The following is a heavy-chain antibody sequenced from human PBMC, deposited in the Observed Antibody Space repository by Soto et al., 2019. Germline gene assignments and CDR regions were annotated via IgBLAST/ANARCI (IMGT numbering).Heavy chain of an antibody. CDR1: GYTFTRYG. J-gene: IGHJ4*02. Sequence: QGQLLQSGAEVTKPGASVKVSCKASGYTFTRYGISWVRQAPGQGLEWMGWSSAYNGNTNYAQKLQGRVTMTTDTSTRTAYMELSSLRSDDTAVYYCARDPRDYGNSGRFDYWGQGTLVTVSS. D-gene: IGHD4-17*01. CDR2: SSAYNGNT. CDR3: ARDPRDYGNSGRFDY. V-gene: IGHV1-18*01.